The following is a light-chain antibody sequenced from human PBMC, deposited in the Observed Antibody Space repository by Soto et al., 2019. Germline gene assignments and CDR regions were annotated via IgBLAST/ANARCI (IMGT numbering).Light chain of an antibody. V-gene: IGKV3-15*01. CDR3: QQYNNWPPWT. Sequence: EIVMSQSPATLSVSPEGRDTLSSRASQSVSSNLAWYQQKPGQAPRLLIYGASNRATGIPERFSGSGSGTEFTLTISSLQSEDFALYYCQQYNNWPPWTFGQGTKVEIK. J-gene: IGKJ1*01. CDR2: GAS. CDR1: QSVSSN.